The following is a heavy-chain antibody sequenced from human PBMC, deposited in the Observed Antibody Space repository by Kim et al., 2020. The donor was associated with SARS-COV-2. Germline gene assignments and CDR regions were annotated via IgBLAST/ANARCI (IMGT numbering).Heavy chain of an antibody. D-gene: IGHD6-19*01. V-gene: IGHV3-21*01. CDR3: ARASDSSGWRGDYYYGMGV. CDR2: ISSSSSYI. CDR1: GFTFSSYS. J-gene: IGHJ6*02. Sequence: GGFLRLSCAAFGFTFSSYSMNWVRQAPGKGLEWVSSISSSSSYIYYADSLKGRFTISRDDAKNSLYLQMNSLRAEDTAVYYCARASDSSGWRGDYYYGMGVWGQGTTVTVSS.